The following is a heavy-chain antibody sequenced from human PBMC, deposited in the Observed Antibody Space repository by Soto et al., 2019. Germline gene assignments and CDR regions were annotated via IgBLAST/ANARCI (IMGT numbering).Heavy chain of an antibody. CDR3: ARDEPPDHPSAFDI. D-gene: IGHD2-2*01. V-gene: IGHV4-31*03. CDR1: GGTISSRGYY. Sequence: PQSLPYSVLGGTISSRGYYRILNRKNPGKGLEWIGYIYYSGSTYYNPSLKSRVTISVDTSKNQFSLKLSSVTAADTAVYYCARDEPPDHPSAFDIWGQGTMVPVSP. CDR2: IYYSGST. J-gene: IGHJ3*02.